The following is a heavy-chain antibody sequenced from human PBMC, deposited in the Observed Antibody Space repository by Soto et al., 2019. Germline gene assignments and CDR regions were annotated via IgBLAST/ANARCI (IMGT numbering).Heavy chain of an antibody. V-gene: IGHV3-7*01. J-gene: IGHJ6*02. D-gene: IGHD5-18*01. Sequence: EVQLVESGGGLVQPGGSLRLFCAASGFTFSNYWMTWVRQAPGKGLEWVANIKQDGSEKYYVDSGKGRFTISRDNAKNSLYLQMNSLRAEDTAVYYCARGGYSYGSYYYYYYGMDVWGQGTTVTVSS. CDR3: ARGGYSYGSYYYYYYGMDV. CDR1: GFTFSNYW. CDR2: IKQDGSEK.